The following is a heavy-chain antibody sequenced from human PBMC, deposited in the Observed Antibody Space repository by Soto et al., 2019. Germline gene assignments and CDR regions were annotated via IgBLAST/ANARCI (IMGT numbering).Heavy chain of an antibody. V-gene: IGHV4-31*03. CDR3: ARTTFYDIFTAYYSLFDY. D-gene: IGHD3-9*01. J-gene: IGHJ4*02. CDR2: ISDSWSS. CDR1: GGSISSGSFY. Sequence: QVQLQESGPGLVKPSQTLTLTCTVSGGSISSGSFYWSWIRQHPGKGLEWIWHISDSWSSYYNPSLESRLTISVYTSKNQFSLKLRAVTAADTAVYFCARTTFYDIFTAYYSLFDYWGQGTLVTVSS.